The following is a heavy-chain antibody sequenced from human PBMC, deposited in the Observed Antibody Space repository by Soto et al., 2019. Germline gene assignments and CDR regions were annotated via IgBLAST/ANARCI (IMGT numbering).Heavy chain of an antibody. D-gene: IGHD3-9*01. V-gene: IGHV3-48*01. J-gene: IGHJ6*03. CDR1: GFTFSSYS. CDR2: ISSSSTI. CDR3: ARDKTYYDILTGPYMDV. Sequence: GGSLRLSCAASGFTFSSYSMNWVRQAPGKGLEWVSYISSSSTIYYADSVKGRFTISRDNAKNSLYLQMNSLRAEDTAVYYCARDKTYYDILTGPYMDVWGKGTTVTVSS.